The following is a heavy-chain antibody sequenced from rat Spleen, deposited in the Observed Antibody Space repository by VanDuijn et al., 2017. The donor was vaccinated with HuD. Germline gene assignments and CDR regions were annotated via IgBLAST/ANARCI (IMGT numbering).Heavy chain of an antibody. CDR1: GFSITSNY. CDR2: MTNSGIA. V-gene: IGHV3-1*01. Sequence: EVQLQESGPGLVKPSQSLSLNCSVTGFSITSNYWVWIRKFPGNKMEWVGHMTNSGIASYNPSLKSRISITRDTSKNQFFLQVNSVTTEDTATYFCARWDYYSPRWYFDFWGQGVMVTVSS. CDR3: ARWDYYSPRWYFDF. J-gene: IGHJ2*01. D-gene: IGHD1-1*01.